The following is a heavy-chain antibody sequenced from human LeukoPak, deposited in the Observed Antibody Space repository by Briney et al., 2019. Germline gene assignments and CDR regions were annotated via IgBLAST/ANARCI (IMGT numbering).Heavy chain of an antibody. CDR3: ARGRRPYYDFWSGYSPFDY. V-gene: IGHV1-18*01. Sequence: ASVKVSCKASGYTFTSYDINWVRQATGQGLEWMGWISAYNGNTNYAQKLQGRVTMTTDTSTSTAYMELRSLRSDDTAVYYCARGRRPYYDFWSGYSPFDYWGQGTLVTVSS. J-gene: IGHJ4*02. CDR1: GYTFTSYD. CDR2: ISAYNGNT. D-gene: IGHD3-3*01.